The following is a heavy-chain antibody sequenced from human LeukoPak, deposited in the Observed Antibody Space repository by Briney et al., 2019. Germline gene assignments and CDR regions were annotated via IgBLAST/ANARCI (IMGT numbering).Heavy chain of an antibody. CDR2: IYYSGGT. V-gene: IGHV4-31*03. Sequence: SETLSLTCTVSGGSISSGGFYWNWIRQQPGKGLEWIGHIYYSGGTYYNPSLKSRVSISVDASKTQLSLKLSSVTAADTAVYYCARDRVVATIPDAFDIWGQGAMVTVSS. J-gene: IGHJ3*02. CDR1: GGSISSGGFY. D-gene: IGHD5-12*01. CDR3: ARDRVVATIPDAFDI.